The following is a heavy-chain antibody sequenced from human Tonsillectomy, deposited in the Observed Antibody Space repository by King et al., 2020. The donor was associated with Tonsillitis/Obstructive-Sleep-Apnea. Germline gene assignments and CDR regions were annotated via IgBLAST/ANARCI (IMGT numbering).Heavy chain of an antibody. D-gene: IGHD1-1*01. J-gene: IGHJ5*02. CDR2: ISKDGSNK. CDR3: AGDRRGVYNWNDQRPRTPWFDP. CDR1: GFTFSNYA. Sequence: VQLVESGGGVVQPGRSLRLSCAASGFTFSNYAMYWVRQAPGKGLEWVAVISKDGSNKDYADSVKGRFTMSRDNSKNTLNLQMNLLRAEDTVVYYCAGDRRGVYNWNDQRPRTPWFDPWGQGTLVTVSS. V-gene: IGHV3-30*04.